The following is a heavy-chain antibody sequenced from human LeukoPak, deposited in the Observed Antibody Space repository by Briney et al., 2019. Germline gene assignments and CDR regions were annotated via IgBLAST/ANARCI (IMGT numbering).Heavy chain of an antibody. V-gene: IGHV3-30*02. D-gene: IGHD3-3*01. CDR2: LRAGGPYGTEK. Sequence: GGSLRLSCAASGFNFNTFIMHWVRQAPGKGLEWVTFLRAGGPYGTEKFYADSVKGRFTISTDNSKNTLFLEMNSLRPEDTAVYYCAGGTDFWSGYSFDSWGQGTLVTVSS. CDR1: GFNFNTFI. J-gene: IGHJ5*01. CDR3: AGGTDFWSGYSFDS.